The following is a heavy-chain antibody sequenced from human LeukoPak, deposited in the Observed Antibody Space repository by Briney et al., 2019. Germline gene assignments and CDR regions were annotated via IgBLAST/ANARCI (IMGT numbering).Heavy chain of an antibody. CDR2: ISLDGSNK. J-gene: IGHJ3*02. V-gene: IGHV3-30-3*01. CDR3: ARDSGGTPNWNFGDAFDI. CDR1: GFTFSSYA. Sequence: GGSLRLSCAASGFTFSSYAMHWVRQAPGKGLEWVAVISLDGSNKYYADSVKGRFTISRDNSKNTLYLQMNSLRAEDTAVYYCARDSGGTPNWNFGDAFDIWGQGTMVTVSS. D-gene: IGHD1-1*01.